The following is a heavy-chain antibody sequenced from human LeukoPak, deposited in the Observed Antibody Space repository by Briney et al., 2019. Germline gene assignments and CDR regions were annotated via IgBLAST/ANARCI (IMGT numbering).Heavy chain of an antibody. V-gene: IGHV1-2*02. CDR2: INPNSGGT. J-gene: IGHJ4*02. CDR1: GYTFTGYY. CDR3: ARGTGEGYSYGRYYFDY. D-gene: IGHD5-18*01. Sequence: ASVKVSCKASGYTFTGYYMHWVRQAPAQGLEWMGWINPNSGGTNYAQKFQGRVTMTRDTSMSTAYMELSRLRSDDTAVYYCARGTGEGYSYGRYYFDYWGQGTLVTVSS.